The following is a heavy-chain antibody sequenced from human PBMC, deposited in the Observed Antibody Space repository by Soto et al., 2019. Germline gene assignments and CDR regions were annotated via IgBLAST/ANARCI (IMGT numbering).Heavy chain of an antibody. CDR3: ARHSSRFQCWFDP. V-gene: IGHV4-39*01. D-gene: IGHD3-3*01. CDR2: IYYSGST. J-gene: IGHJ5*02. Sequence: SETLSLTCTVSGGSISSSSYYWGWIRQPPGKGLEWIGSIYYSGSTYYNPSLKSRVTISVDTSKNQFSLKLSSVTAADTAVYYCARHSSRFQCWFDPWGQGTLVT. CDR1: GGSISSSSYY.